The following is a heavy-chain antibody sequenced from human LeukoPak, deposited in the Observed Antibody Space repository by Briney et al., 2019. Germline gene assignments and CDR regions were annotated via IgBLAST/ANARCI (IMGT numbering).Heavy chain of an antibody. V-gene: IGHV3-53*01. CDR3: AKDRYQVLRYFDWLLNSRGWFDP. Sequence: GGSLRLSCAASGFTVSSNYMSWVRQAPGKGLEWVSVIYSGGSTYYADSVKGRFTISRDNSKNTLYLQMNSLRAEDTAVYYCAKDRYQVLRYFDWLLNSRGWFDPWGQGTLVTVSS. CDR1: GFTVSSNY. J-gene: IGHJ5*02. D-gene: IGHD3-9*01. CDR2: IYSGGST.